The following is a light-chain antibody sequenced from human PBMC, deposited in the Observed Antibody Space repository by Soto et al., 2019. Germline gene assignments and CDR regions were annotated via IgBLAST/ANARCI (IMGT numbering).Light chain of an antibody. Sequence: QSELNHPASLTVSPGQSITISCTGTSSDVENYNLVSWYQQYPGKAPKVIIYQVTKRPSGVSARFSGSKSGDTASLTISGLQAEDEADYYCCAHAGPGPSYVCGTGTKVTVL. V-gene: IGLV2-23*02. CDR2: QVT. CDR3: CAHAGPGPSYV. CDR1: SSDVENYNL. J-gene: IGLJ1*01.